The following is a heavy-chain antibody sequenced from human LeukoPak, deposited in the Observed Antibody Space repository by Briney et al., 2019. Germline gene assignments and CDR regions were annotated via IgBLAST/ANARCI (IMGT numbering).Heavy chain of an antibody. CDR3: ARKGATAGGTRAFDI. Sequence: KPSETLSLTCAVSGGSFSGHYWNWIRQPPGKGLEWIGEINHSGSTLYDPSLKSRVTISLVTSKSQFSLKMSSMTAADTAVYYCARKGATAGGTRAFDIWGRGTMVTVSS. CDR1: GGSFSGHY. V-gene: IGHV4-34*01. J-gene: IGHJ3*02. D-gene: IGHD4-23*01. CDR2: INHSGST.